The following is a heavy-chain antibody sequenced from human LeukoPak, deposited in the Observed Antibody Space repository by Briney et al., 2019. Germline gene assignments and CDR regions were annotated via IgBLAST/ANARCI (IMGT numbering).Heavy chain of an antibody. J-gene: IGHJ6*02. CDR1: GYTLAELS. CDR3: ATDGTWFGALYGMDV. D-gene: IGHD3-10*01. V-gene: IGHV1-24*01. CDR2: FDPEDGET. Sequence: GASVKVSCMVSGYTLAELSMHWVRQAPGKGLEWMGGFDPEDGETIYAQKFQGRVTMTEDTSTDTAYMELSSLRSEDTAVYYCATDGTWFGALYGMDVWGQGTTVTVSS.